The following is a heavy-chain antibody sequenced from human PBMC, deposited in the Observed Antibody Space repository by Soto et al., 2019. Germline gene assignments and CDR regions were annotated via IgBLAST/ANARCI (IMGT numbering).Heavy chain of an antibody. Sequence: EVQLVESGGGLVQPGGSLGLSCAASGFTVSSNYMSWVPQAPGKGLEWVSLMYSGGSTYYADSVKGRFTISRDNSKNTLYPQMNSLRAEDTAVYYCARYLRGLDYYYYGMDVWGQGTTVTVSS. CDR3: ARYLRGLDYYYYGMDV. D-gene: IGHD4-17*01. CDR1: GFTVSSNY. V-gene: IGHV3-66*01. J-gene: IGHJ6*02. CDR2: MYSGGST.